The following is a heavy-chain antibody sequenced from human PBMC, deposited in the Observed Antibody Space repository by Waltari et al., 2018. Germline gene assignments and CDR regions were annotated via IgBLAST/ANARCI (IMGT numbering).Heavy chain of an antibody. CDR3: AREGDSSGWGDSYFDY. CDR2: IIPICGTA. V-gene: IGHV1-69*12. D-gene: IGHD6-19*01. Sequence: QVQLVQSGAEVKKPGSSVKVSCKASGGTFSSYAISWVRQAPGQGLEWMARIIPICGTANDAQKVKGRVTITADESTSTAYMELSSLRSEDTAVYYCAREGDSSGWGDSYFDYWGQGTLVTVSS. CDR1: GGTFSSYA. J-gene: IGHJ4*02.